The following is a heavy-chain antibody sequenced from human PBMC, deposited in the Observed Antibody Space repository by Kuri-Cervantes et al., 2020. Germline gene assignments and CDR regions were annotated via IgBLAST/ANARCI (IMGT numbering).Heavy chain of an antibody. CDR3: ARPNWNSQQEYNFDY. J-gene: IGHJ4*02. D-gene: IGHD1-7*01. CDR1: GGSFSGYY. Sequence: SQTLSLTCAVYGGSFSGYYWSWIRQPPGKGLEWIGEINHSGSTNYNPSLKSRVTISVDTSKNQFSLKLSSVTAADTAVYYCARPNWNSQQEYNFDYWGQGTLVTVSS. V-gene: IGHV4-34*01. CDR2: INHSGST.